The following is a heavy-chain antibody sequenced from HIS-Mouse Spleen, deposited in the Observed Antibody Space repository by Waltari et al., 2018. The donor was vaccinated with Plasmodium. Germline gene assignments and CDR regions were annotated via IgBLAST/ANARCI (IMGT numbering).Heavy chain of an antibody. J-gene: IGHJ3*02. CDR1: GFTFSSYD. V-gene: IGHV3-13*01. Sequence: EVQLVESGGGLVQPGGSLRLSCAASGFTFSSYDMHWVRQATGKGWGVVSAIGTAGDTYYPGSVKGRFTISRENAKNSLYLQMNSLRAGDTAVYYCARGRWNHAFDIWGQGTMVTVSS. D-gene: IGHD1-1*01. CDR3: ARGRWNHAFDI. CDR2: IGTAGDT.